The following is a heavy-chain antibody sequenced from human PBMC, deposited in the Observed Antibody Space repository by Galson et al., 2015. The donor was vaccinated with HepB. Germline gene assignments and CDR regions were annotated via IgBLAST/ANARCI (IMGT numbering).Heavy chain of an antibody. J-gene: IGHJ4*02. V-gene: IGHV3-74*01. CDR2: INSDGSSTDYI. CDR3: ARGVGARVDY. Sequence: SLRLSCAASGFIFSSYWMHWVRQAPGKGLVWVSRINSDGSSTDYIDYADSVKGRFTISRDNAKNTLYLQMNSLRAEDTAVYYCARGVGARVDYWGQGTLVTVSS. D-gene: IGHD3-10*01. CDR1: GFIFSSYW.